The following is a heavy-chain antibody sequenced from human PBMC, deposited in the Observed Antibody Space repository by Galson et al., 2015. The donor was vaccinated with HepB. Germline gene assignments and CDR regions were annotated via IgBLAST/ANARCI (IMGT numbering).Heavy chain of an antibody. Sequence: QSGAEVKKPGESLRISCKGSGYSFTSYWISWVRQMPGKGLEWMGRIDPSDSYTNYSPSFQGHVTISADKSISTAYLQWSSLKASDTAMYYCARQQVVGATDYYYYGMDVWGQGTTVTVSS. CDR2: IDPSDSYT. CDR3: ARQQVVGATDYYYYGMDV. CDR1: GYSFTSYW. J-gene: IGHJ6*02. V-gene: IGHV5-10-1*01. D-gene: IGHD1-26*01.